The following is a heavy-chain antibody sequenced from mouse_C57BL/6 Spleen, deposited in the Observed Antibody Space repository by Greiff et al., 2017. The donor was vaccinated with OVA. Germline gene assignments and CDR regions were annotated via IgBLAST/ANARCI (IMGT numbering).Heavy chain of an antibody. CDR1: GYSITSGYY. CDR3: ARDGYDGRFAY. J-gene: IGHJ3*01. Sequence: EVKLVESGPGLVKPSQSLSLTCSVTGYSITSGYYWNWIRQFPGNKLEWMGYISYDGSNNYNPSLKNRISITRDTSKNQFFLKLNSVTTEDTATYYCARDGYDGRFAYWGQGTLVTVSA. V-gene: IGHV3-6*01. CDR2: ISYDGSN. D-gene: IGHD2-2*01.